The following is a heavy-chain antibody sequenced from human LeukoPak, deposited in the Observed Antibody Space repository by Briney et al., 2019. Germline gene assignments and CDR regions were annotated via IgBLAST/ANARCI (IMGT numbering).Heavy chain of an antibody. J-gene: IGHJ4*02. Sequence: PSETLCLTCTVSGGSISSYYWSWIRQPPGKGLEWIGYIYYSGSTNYNPSLKSRVTISVDTSKNQFSLKLSSVTAADTAVYYCARLGYSSGDTWGQGTLVTVSS. CDR3: ARLGYSSGDT. CDR2: IYYSGST. CDR1: GGSISSYY. V-gene: IGHV4-59*01. D-gene: IGHD6-19*01.